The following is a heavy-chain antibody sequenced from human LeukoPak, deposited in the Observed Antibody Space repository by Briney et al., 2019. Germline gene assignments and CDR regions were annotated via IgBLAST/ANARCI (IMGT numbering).Heavy chain of an antibody. CDR3: ARARFDS. CDR1: GFTFNRYA. V-gene: IGHV3-30*01. Sequence: GGSLRLSCAASGFTFNRYAMHWLRQAPGKGPEWVAFVSFGGDLTFHADSVKGRFTVSRDNSENTVSLRMNSLRAEDTAVYFCARARFDSWGQGTLVTVSS. J-gene: IGHJ5*01. CDR2: VSFGGDLT.